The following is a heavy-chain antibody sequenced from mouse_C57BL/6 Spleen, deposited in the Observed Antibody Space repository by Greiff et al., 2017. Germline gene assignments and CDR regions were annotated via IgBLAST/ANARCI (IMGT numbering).Heavy chain of an antibody. Sequence: VQLQQSGAELAKPGASVKLSCKASGYTFTSYWMHWVKQRPGQGLEWIGYINPSSGYTKSNPKFKDKATLTADKSSSTSYMQLSSLTYEDSAVYYCARSGSSYAMDYWGQGTSVTVSS. CDR1: GYTFTSYW. J-gene: IGHJ4*01. D-gene: IGHD1-1*01. CDR2: INPSSGYT. V-gene: IGHV1-7*01. CDR3: ARSGSSYAMDY.